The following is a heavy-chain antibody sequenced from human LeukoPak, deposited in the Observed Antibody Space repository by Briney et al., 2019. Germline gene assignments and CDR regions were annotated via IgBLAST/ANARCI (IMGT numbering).Heavy chain of an antibody. CDR3: ARDANYYDSSGYYYYFDY. V-gene: IGHV3-21*01. D-gene: IGHD3-22*01. J-gene: IGHJ4*02. Sequence: GGSLRLSCAASGFTFSSYSMNWVRQAPGKGLEWVSSISSSSSYIYYADSVKGRFTISRDNAKNSLYLQMNSLRAEDTAVYYCARDANYYDSSGYYYYFDYWGQETLVTVSS. CDR1: GFTFSSYS. CDR2: ISSSSSYI.